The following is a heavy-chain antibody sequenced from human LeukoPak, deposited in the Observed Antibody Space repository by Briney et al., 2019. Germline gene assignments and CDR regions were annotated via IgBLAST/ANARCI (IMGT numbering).Heavy chain of an antibody. D-gene: IGHD3-10*01. CDR2: ISSNGGIT. CDR3: ARRGGDSGAFDI. V-gene: IGHV3-64*01. Sequence: PGGSLRLSCAASGFTFSSYAMHWVRQAPGKGLAYVSAISSNGGITYYANSVKGRFTSSRDNAKSSLYLQMNSLRAEDTAVYYCARRGGDSGAFDIWGQGTMVTVSS. J-gene: IGHJ3*02. CDR1: GFTFSSYA.